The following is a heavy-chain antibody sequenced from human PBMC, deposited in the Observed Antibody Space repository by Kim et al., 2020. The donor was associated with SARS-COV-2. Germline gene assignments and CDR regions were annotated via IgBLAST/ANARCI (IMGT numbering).Heavy chain of an antibody. D-gene: IGHD2-15*01. Sequence: ASVKVSCKASGYTFTSYDINWVRQATGQGLEWRGWMNPNSGNTGYAQKVQGRVTMTRNTSISTAYMELSSLRSEDTAVYYCASGERGCSGGGCYSYYWGQGTLVPVSS. CDR3: ASGERGCSGGGCYSYY. CDR1: GYTFTSYD. V-gene: IGHV1-8*01. J-gene: IGHJ4*02. CDR2: MNPNSGNT.